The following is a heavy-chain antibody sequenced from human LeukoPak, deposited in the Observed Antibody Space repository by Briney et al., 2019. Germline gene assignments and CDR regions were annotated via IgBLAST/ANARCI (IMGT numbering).Heavy chain of an antibody. CDR2: ISAYNGNT. J-gene: IGHJ5*02. CDR1: GYTFTSYG. CDR3: ARGNGDIVSTSLNWFDP. D-gene: IGHD5/OR15-5a*01. V-gene: IGHV1-18*01. Sequence: GASVKVSCKASGYTFTSYGINWVRQAPGQGLEWMGWISAYNGNTNTAQKFQGRVTMTTGTSTTTAYMELRSLRSDDTAVYYCARGNGDIVSTSLNWFDPWGQGTLVTVSS.